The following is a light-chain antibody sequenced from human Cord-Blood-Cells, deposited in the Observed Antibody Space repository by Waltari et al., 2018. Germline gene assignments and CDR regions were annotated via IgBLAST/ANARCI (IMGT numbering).Light chain of an antibody. CDR3: SSYTSSSTRV. V-gene: IGLV2-14*03. Sequence: QSALTQPASASGSPGQSITIPCTGTSSHVGGYNYVSWYQQHPGKAPKLMIYDVSHRPSGVSNRFSGSKSGNTASLTISGLQAEDEADYYCSSYTSSSTRVFGGGTKLTVL. J-gene: IGLJ3*02. CDR1: SSHVGGYNY. CDR2: DVS.